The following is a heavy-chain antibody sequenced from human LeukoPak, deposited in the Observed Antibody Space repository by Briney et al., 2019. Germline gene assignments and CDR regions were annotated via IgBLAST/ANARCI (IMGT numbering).Heavy chain of an antibody. J-gene: IGHJ5*02. CDR1: GGSISSYY. V-gene: IGHV4-4*07. Sequence: PSETLSLTCTVSGGSISSYYWNWIRQPAGKGLEWIGRIYSSGSTNYNPSLKSRVTMSVDTSKNQFSLKLSSVTAADTAVYYCASDYYYGSGSYSSWGQGTLVTVSS. CDR3: ASDYYYGSGSYSS. D-gene: IGHD3-10*01. CDR2: IYSSGST.